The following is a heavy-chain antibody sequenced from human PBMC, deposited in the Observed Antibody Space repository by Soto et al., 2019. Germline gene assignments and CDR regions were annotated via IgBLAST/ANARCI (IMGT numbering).Heavy chain of an antibody. CDR2: INSDGSRI. Sequence: EVQLVESGGGLVQPGGSRRLSCAASGFTFSSQWMYWVRQSPGKGPVWVSYINSDGSRIAYADSVKGRFTISRDNAKNTLYLQMNSLRVEDTAVYYCVRDIRWGRGTLVTVSS. CDR1: GFTFSSQW. J-gene: IGHJ4*02. V-gene: IGHV3-74*03. CDR3: VRDIR.